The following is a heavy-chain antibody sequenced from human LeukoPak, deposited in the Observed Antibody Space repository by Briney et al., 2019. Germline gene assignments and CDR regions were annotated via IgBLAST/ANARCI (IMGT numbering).Heavy chain of an antibody. J-gene: IGHJ3*02. V-gene: IGHV4-4*02. CDR3: ARVHYDILTGYGGAFDI. D-gene: IGHD3-9*01. Sequence: SGTLSLTCAVSGGSISSSNWWSWVRQPPGKGLEWIGEIYHSGSTNYNPSLKSRVTISVDKSKNQFSLKLSSVTAADTAVYYCARVHYDILTGYGGAFDIWGQGTMVTVSS. CDR2: IYHSGST. CDR1: GGSISSSNW.